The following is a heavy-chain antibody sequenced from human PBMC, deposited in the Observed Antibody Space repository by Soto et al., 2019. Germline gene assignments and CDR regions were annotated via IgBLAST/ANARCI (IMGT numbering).Heavy chain of an antibody. J-gene: IGHJ2*01. CDR1: GGTFSNYP. CDR3: ARGNHRWLQLWYFDL. D-gene: IGHD5-12*01. V-gene: IGHV1-69*11. CDR2: IIPILGTV. Sequence: QVQLVQSGAEVKKPGSSVKVSCKASGGTFSNYPISWVRQAPGQGLEWMGGIIPILGTVNYAQKFQGRVTITADESTSTAYMELSSLRSEDTVVYYCARGNHRWLQLWYFDLWGRGTLVTVSS.